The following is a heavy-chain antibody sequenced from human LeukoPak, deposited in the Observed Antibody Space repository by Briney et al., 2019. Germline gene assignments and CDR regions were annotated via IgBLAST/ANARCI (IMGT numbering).Heavy chain of an antibody. CDR2: IKQDGSEK. CDR1: GFTFSSYW. D-gene: IGHD3-10*01. V-gene: IGHV3-7*04. CDR3: ARDSAGVPFDY. Sequence: GGSLRLSCAASGFTFSSYWMSWVRQAPGKGPEWVANIKQDGSEKYYVDSVKGRFTISRDNAKNSLYLQMNSLRAEDTAVYYCARDSAGVPFDYWGQGTLVTVSS. J-gene: IGHJ4*02.